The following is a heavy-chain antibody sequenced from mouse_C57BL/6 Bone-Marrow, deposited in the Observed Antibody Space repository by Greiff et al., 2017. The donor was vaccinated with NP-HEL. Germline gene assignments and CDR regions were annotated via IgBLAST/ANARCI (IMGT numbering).Heavy chain of an antibody. J-gene: IGHJ2*01. Sequence: VQLQQSGAELVMPGASVKLSCKASGYTFTSYWMHWVKQRPGQGLEWIGEIDPSDSYTNYNQKFKAKSTLTVDKSSSTAYMQLSSLTSEDSAVYYCAKGGNLDYWGQGTTLTVSS. CDR2: IDPSDSYT. V-gene: IGHV1-69*01. D-gene: IGHD2-1*01. CDR3: AKGGNLDY. CDR1: GYTFTSYW.